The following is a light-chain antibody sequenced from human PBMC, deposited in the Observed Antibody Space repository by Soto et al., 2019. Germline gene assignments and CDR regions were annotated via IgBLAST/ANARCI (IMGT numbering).Light chain of an antibody. V-gene: IGLV2-18*02. J-gene: IGLJ2*01. CDR1: GSDIGSYNR. CDR3: SSYTESATFVL. CDR2: EVN. Sequence: QSALTQPPSVSGSLGQSVTISCTGTGSDIGSYNRVSWYRRVPGTAPKLMISEVNKRPSGVPDRFSGSKSGNTASLTISGLRAEDEADYYCSSYTESATFVLFGGGTKLTVL.